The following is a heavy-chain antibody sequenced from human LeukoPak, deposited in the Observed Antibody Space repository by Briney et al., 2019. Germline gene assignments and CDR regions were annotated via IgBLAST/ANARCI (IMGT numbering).Heavy chain of an antibody. J-gene: IGHJ5*02. D-gene: IGHD2-2*01. V-gene: IGHV4-34*01. Sequence: PSETLSLTCIVSGGSFSGYYWSWIRQPPGKGLQWIGEIDHTGSTNYNPSPKSRVTISVDTSKNQFSLRLKSVTAADTGVYYCATTRRKAYANHWHWFDPWGQGTVVTVPS. CDR2: IDHTGST. CDR1: GGSFSGYY. CDR3: ATTRRKAYANHWHWFDP.